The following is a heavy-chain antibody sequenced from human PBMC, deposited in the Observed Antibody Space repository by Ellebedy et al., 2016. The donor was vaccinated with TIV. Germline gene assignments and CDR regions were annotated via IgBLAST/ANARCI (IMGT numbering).Heavy chain of an antibody. V-gene: IGHV3-30*04. CDR3: ASSSRLYGYTIDS. D-gene: IGHD5-18*01. J-gene: IGHJ4*02. CDR1: GFTVSSYA. Sequence: GESLKISCAASGFTVSSYAMHWVRQAPGKGLEWVAVISYDGSNKYYADSVKGRFTISRDNSKNTLYLQMNSLRAEDTAVYYCASSSRLYGYTIDSWGQGTLVTVSS. CDR2: ISYDGSNK.